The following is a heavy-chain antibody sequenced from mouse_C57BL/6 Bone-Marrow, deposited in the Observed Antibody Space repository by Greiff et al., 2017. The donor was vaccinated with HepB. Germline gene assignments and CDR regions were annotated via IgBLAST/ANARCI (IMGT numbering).Heavy chain of an antibody. V-gene: IGHV5-17*01. D-gene: IGHD1-1*01. CDR3: AILLYYYGSSSLDY. Sequence: EVKVVESGGGLVKPGGSLKLSCAASGFTFSDYGMHWVRQAPEKGLEWVAYISSGSSTIYYADTVKGRFTISRDNAKNTLFLQMTSLRSEDTAMYYCAILLYYYGSSSLDYWGQGTTLTVSS. CDR1: GFTFSDYG. J-gene: IGHJ2*01. CDR2: ISSGSSTI.